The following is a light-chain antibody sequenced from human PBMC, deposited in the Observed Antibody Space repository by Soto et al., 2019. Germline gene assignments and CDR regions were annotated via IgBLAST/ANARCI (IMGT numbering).Light chain of an antibody. CDR1: SSNIGAGYE. CDR2: DNN. J-gene: IGLJ1*01. CDR3: QSYDSSLSALHV. Sequence: QSVLTQPPSVSGAPGQRVTIACTGRSSNIGAGYEVHWYQQFPGTAPKLLIYDNNNRPSGVPDRFSASKSGTSASLAITGLQAEDEADYYCQSYDSSLSALHVFGTGTKLTVL. V-gene: IGLV1-40*01.